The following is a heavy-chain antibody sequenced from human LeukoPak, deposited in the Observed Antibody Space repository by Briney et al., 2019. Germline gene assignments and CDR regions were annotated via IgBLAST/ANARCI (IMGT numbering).Heavy chain of an antibody. D-gene: IGHD2-15*01. Sequence: ASVKVSCKASGYTFTAYYMHWVRQAPGQGLEWMGWINPNSGGTNYAQKFQGRVTMTRDTSISTAYMELSRLRSDDTAVYYCARDRAPFMYCSGGSCYWAPLDYWGQGTLVTVSS. J-gene: IGHJ4*02. CDR2: INPNSGGT. CDR3: ARDRAPFMYCSGGSCYWAPLDY. V-gene: IGHV1-2*02. CDR1: GYTFTAYY.